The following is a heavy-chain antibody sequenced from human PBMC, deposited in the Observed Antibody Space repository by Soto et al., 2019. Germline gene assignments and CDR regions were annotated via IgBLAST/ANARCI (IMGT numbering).Heavy chain of an antibody. CDR3: ARDGQHVRGAFYYYYGMDV. CDR2: INPNSGGT. CDR1: GYTFTGYY. J-gene: IGHJ6*02. D-gene: IGHD3-10*02. Sequence: QVQLVQSGAEVKKPGASVKVSCRASGYTFTGYYMHWVRQAPGQGLEWMGWINPNSGGTNYAQKFQGRVTMTRDTSISTAYMELSRLRSDDTAVYYCARDGQHVRGAFYYYYGMDVWGQGTTVTVSS. V-gene: IGHV1-2*02.